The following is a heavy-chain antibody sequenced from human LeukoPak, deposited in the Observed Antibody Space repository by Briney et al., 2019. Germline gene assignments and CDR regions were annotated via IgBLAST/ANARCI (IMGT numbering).Heavy chain of an antibody. D-gene: IGHD6-13*01. CDR1: GGSISSGSYY. CDR2: INHSGST. J-gene: IGHJ4*02. Sequence: SETLSLTCTVSGGSISSGSYYWSWIRQPPGKGLEWIGEINHSGSTNYNPSLKSRVTISVDTSKNQFSLKLSSVTAADTAVYYCARHDPGLTLIAASTIFDYWGQGTLVTVSS. V-gene: IGHV4-39*01. CDR3: ARHDPGLTLIAASTIFDY.